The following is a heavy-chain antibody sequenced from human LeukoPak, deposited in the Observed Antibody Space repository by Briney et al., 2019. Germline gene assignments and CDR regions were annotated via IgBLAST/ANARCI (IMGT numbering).Heavy chain of an antibody. V-gene: IGHV3-33*06. CDR2: IWYDGSNK. D-gene: IGHD5-18*01. CDR1: GFTFSSYG. Sequence: GRSLRLSCAASGFTFSSYGMHWVRQAPGKGREWVAVIWYDGSNKYYADSVKGRFTISRDNSKTTLYLQMNSLRAEDTAVYYCAKERIQLWQTVFGYWGQGTLVTVSS. CDR3: AKERIQLWQTVFGY. J-gene: IGHJ4*02.